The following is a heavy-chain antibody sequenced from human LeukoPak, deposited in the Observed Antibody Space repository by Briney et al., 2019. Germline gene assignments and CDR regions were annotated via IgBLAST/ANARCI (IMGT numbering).Heavy chain of an antibody. CDR1: GFTFSLHY. V-gene: IGHV3-7*01. Sequence: GGSLRLSCAASGFTFSLHYMGWVRQTPGKGLEWVANIKEDGSDTFYVDSVKGRFTISKNNAKNSVYLQMNSLRAEDTAVYYCARDRSYVGFDYWGQGTLVTVSS. J-gene: IGHJ4*02. CDR3: ARDRSYVGFDY. D-gene: IGHD4-23*01. CDR2: IKEDGSDT.